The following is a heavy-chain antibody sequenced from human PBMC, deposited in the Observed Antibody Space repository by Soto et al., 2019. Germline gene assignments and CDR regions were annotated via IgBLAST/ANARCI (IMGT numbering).Heavy chain of an antibody. J-gene: IGHJ4*02. V-gene: IGHV3-30*18. D-gene: IGHD4-17*01. CDR3: AKDHLLTTVTTVGD. CDR2: ISYHGNDK. CDR1: GFTFSTYG. Sequence: QVQLVESGGGVVQPGRSLRLSCAASGFTFSTYGMHWVPQAPGKGLEWVAVISYHGNDKYYAESVKGRFTISRDNFKNTLYLQMDSLRAEDTAVYYCAKDHLLTTVTTVGDWGQGTLVTVSS.